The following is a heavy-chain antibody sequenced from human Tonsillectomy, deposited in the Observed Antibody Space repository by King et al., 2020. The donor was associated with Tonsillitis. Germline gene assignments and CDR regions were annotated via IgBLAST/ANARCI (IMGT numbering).Heavy chain of an antibody. CDR3: SSKTYYNFWTGLDY. CDR2: INPSGSN. Sequence: VQLQQWGAGLLKPSETLSLTCAVSGGSFMRYHWTWIRQPPGKGLEWIGEINPSGSNHYNPSLKSRVTISVDTSKNQFSLNLSSVTAADTAVYYCSSKTYYNFWTGLDYWGQGTLVTVSS. J-gene: IGHJ4*02. D-gene: IGHD3-3*01. V-gene: IGHV4-34*01. CDR1: GGSFMRYH.